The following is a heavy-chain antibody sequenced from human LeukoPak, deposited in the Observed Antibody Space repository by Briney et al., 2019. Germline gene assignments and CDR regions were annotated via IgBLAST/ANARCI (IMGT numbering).Heavy chain of an antibody. CDR2: ISSGGTYK. V-gene: IGHV3-21*01. Sequence: GGSLRLSCAASGFTFSDYTMNWVRQAPGKGLEWVSSISSGGTYKYYADSVKGRFTISRDNAQNSLYLQMNSLRAEDSSVYYCARPITVTTISADAFDIWGQGTMVTVSS. CDR3: ARPITVTTISADAFDI. CDR1: GFTFSDYT. D-gene: IGHD4-17*01. J-gene: IGHJ3*02.